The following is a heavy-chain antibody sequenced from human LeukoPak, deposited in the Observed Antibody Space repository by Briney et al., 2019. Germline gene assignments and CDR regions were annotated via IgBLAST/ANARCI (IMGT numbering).Heavy chain of an antibody. D-gene: IGHD6-13*01. CDR1: GFTFSGYW. J-gene: IGHJ4*02. V-gene: IGHV3-74*01. Sequence: GGSLRLSCVASGFTFSGYWMHWVRQAPGKGLVWVSHIHSDGNSRSYMDSVKGRFTISRDNAKNTLHLQMNSLRAEDTAVYYCAKAGVSSSWYYFDYWGQGTLVTVSS. CDR3: AKAGVSSSWYYFDY. CDR2: IHSDGNSR.